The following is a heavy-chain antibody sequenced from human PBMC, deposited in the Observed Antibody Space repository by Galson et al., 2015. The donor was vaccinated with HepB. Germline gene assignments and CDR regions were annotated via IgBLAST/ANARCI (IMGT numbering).Heavy chain of an antibody. J-gene: IGHJ4*02. CDR3: VRDRLHSFDY. V-gene: IGHV1-18*04. Sequence: SVKVSCKASGYTFTSNGISWVRQAPGQRLEWMGWISTRSGNTNYAQRLQGRVTMTTDTSTSTAYMELRRLRSDDTAIYYCVRDRLHSFDYWGQGTLVTVSS. CDR1: GYTFTSNG. CDR2: ISTRSGNT.